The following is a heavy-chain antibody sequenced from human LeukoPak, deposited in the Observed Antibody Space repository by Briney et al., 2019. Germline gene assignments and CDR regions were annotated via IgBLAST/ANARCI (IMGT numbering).Heavy chain of an antibody. D-gene: IGHD6-19*01. CDR1: GFTFSSYS. CDR3: AKGPPRLGWYSSNYFDY. CDR2: ISYDGSNK. Sequence: GGSLRLSCAASGFTFSSYSMNWVRQAPGKGLEWVAVISYDGSNKYYADSVKGRFTISRDNSKNTLYLQMNSLRAEDTAVYYCAKGPPRLGWYSSNYFDYWGQGTLVTVSS. V-gene: IGHV3-30*18. J-gene: IGHJ4*02.